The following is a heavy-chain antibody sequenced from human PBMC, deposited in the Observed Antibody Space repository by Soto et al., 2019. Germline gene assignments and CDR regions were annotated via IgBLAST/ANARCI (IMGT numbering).Heavy chain of an antibody. V-gene: IGHV6-1*01. Sequence: SQTLSLTCAISGASVSSDRAAWTWIRQSPSRGLEWLGRTYYRSKWYNEYAVSVKSRITISADTSNSLFSLRLNSVTPEDTAVYYCAREGVLSIDSAYSWFAPWGKGTLVTVSS. D-gene: IGHD3-9*01. CDR2: TYYRSKWYN. CDR3: AREGVLSIDSAYSWFAP. CDR1: GASVSSDRAA. J-gene: IGHJ5*02.